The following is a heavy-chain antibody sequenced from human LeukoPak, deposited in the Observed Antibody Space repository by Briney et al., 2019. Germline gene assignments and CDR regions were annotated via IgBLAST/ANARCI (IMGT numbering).Heavy chain of an antibody. J-gene: IGHJ4*02. Sequence: GGSLRLSCAASGFTFSNAWMNWFRQAPGKGLEWVSAISGSGVSTYYADSVKGRFTVSRDNSKNTLYLQMSSLRAEDTAVYYCAKDERNWNYNLASQTYDWGQGTLVTVSS. V-gene: IGHV3-23*01. CDR3: AKDERNWNYNLASQTYD. CDR1: GFTFSNAW. D-gene: IGHD1-7*01. CDR2: ISGSGVST.